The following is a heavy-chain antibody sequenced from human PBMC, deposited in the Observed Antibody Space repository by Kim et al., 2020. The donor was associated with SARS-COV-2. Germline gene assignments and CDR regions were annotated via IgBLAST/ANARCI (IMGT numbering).Heavy chain of an antibody. CDR3: ARGYGSGSPYGMDV. J-gene: IGHJ6*02. Sequence: SETLSLTCAVSGGSISSGGYSWSWIRQPPGKGLEWIGYIYYSGSTYYNPSPKSRVTISVDRSKNQFSLKLSSVTAADTAVYYCARGYGSGSPYGMDVWGQGTTVTVSS. CDR1: GGSISSGGYS. D-gene: IGHD3-10*01. V-gene: IGHV4-30-2*01. CDR2: IYYSGST.